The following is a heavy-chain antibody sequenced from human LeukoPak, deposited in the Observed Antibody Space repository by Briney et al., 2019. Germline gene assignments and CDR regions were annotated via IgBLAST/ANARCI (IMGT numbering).Heavy chain of an antibody. CDR2: ISYDGSNK. V-gene: IGHV3-30-3*01. J-gene: IGHJ4*02. CDR1: GFTFSSYA. D-gene: IGHD6-19*01. CDR3: AKDGHSSGSSFDY. Sequence: GGSLRLSCAASGFTFSSYAMHWVRQAPGKGLEWVAVISYDGSNKYYADSVKGRFTISRDNSKSTLYLQMNSLRAEDTAVYYCAKDGHSSGSSFDYWGQGTLVTVSS.